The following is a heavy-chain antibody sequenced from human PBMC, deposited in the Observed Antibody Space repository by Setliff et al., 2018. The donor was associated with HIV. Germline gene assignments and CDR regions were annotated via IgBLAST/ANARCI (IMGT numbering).Heavy chain of an antibody. V-gene: IGHV1-69*05. D-gene: IGHD3-22*01. CDR2: IIPIFGTT. CDR1: GYTFTGYY. CDR3: ARVNYYDSSGYLGY. Sequence: GASVKVSCKASGYTFTGYYMHWVRQAPGQGLEWMGGIIPIFGTTNYAQKFQGRVTITTDESTTTAYMELSSLRSEDTAVYYCARVNYYDSSGYLGYWGQGTLVTVSS. J-gene: IGHJ4*02.